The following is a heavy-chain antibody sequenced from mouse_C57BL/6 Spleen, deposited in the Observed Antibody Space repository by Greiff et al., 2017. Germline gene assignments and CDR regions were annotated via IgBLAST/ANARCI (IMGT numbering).Heavy chain of an antibody. Sequence: QVQLQQPGAELVMPGASVKLSCKASGYTFTSSWMHWVKQRPGQGLEWIGEIDPSDSYTNYNQKFKGKSTLTVDKSSSTAYMQLSSLTSEDSAVYYCASGVTGTEGENYWGQGTTLTVSS. CDR2: IDPSDSYT. J-gene: IGHJ2*01. V-gene: IGHV1-69*01. D-gene: IGHD4-1*01. CDR1: GYTFTSSW. CDR3: ASGVTGTEGENY.